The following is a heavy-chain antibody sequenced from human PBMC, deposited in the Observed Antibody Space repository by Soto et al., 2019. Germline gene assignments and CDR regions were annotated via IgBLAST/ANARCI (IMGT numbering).Heavy chain of an antibody. CDR3: ARDVIGHDNYETIGYYFDH. CDR2: IIPIVGTA. V-gene: IGHV1-69*04. J-gene: IGHJ4*02. D-gene: IGHD3-16*01. CDR1: GGTFSSYA. Sequence: SVKVSCKASGGTFSSYAISWVRQAPGQGLEWMGMIIPIVGTANYAQKFQGRITMTGDTSTSTAYMELSGLRSEDTAVYYCARDVIGHDNYETIGYYFDHWGPETLVTVSS.